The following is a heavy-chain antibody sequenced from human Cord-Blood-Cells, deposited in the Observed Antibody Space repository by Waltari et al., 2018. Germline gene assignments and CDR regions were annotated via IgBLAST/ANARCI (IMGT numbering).Heavy chain of an antibody. Sequence: QVQLQQWGAGLLKPSETLSLTCAVYGGSFSGYYWSWLRQPPGKGLEWIGEINHSGSTNYNPSLKSRVTISVDTSKNQFSLKLSSVTAADTAVYYCARVPDYDYVWGSYRYFDYWGQGTLVTVSS. V-gene: IGHV4-34*01. CDR2: INHSGST. J-gene: IGHJ4*02. CDR3: ARVPDYDYVWGSYRYFDY. D-gene: IGHD3-16*02. CDR1: GGSFSGYY.